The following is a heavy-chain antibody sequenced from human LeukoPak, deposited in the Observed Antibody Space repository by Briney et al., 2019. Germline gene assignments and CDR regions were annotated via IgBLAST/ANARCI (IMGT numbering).Heavy chain of an antibody. D-gene: IGHD6-13*01. CDR3: ARAGIAAAGPYYYFDY. J-gene: IGHJ4*02. CDR2: ISYDGSNK. V-gene: IGHV3-30*03. CDR1: GFTFSSYG. Sequence: PGGSLRLSCAASGFTFSSYGMHWVRQAPGKGLEWVAVISYDGSNKYYADSVKGRFTISRDNSKNTLYLQMNSLRAEDTAVYYCARAGIAAAGPYYYFDYRGQGTLVTVSS.